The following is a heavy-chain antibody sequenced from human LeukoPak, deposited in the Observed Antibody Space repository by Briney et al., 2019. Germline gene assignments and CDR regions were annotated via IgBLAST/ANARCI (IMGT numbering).Heavy chain of an antibody. CDR3: ARGRWLQPFDY. J-gene: IGHJ4*02. D-gene: IGHD5-24*01. CDR2: FYYGGST. V-gene: IGHV4-39*01. Sequence: SETLSLTCTVSGGSISTSDSYWGWVRQPPGKGLEWIGSFYYGGSTNYNPSLKSRVTISVDTSKTQFSLKLSSVTAADTAVYYCARGRWLQPFDYWGQGTLVTVSS. CDR1: GGSISTSDSY.